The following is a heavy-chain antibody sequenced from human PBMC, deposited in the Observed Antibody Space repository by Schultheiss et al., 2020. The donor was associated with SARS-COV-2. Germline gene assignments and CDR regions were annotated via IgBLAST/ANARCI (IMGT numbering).Heavy chain of an antibody. Sequence: SETLSLTCAVYGGSFSGYYWGWIRQPPGKGLEWIGYIYYSGSTNYNPSLKSRVTISLDTSKNQFSLKLSSVTAADTAVYYCARLFRYYGSGTSWGQGTLVTVSS. J-gene: IGHJ4*02. CDR1: GGSFSGYY. V-gene: IGHV4-59*08. CDR2: IYYSGST. D-gene: IGHD3-10*01. CDR3: ARLFRYYGSGTS.